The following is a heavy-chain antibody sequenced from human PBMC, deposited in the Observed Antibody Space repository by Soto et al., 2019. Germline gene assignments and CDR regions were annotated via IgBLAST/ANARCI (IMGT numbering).Heavy chain of an antibody. CDR1: GGSISSGDYY. CDR2: IYYSGRT. Sequence: SETLSLTCTVSGGSISSGDYYWSWIRQPPGKGLEWIGYIYYSGRTNYNPSLKSRVTISVDTSKNQFSLRLNSVTAADTAVYYCGRGRPSLPMDVWGQGTTVTVSS. J-gene: IGHJ6*02. CDR3: GRGRPSLPMDV. V-gene: IGHV4-30-4*01.